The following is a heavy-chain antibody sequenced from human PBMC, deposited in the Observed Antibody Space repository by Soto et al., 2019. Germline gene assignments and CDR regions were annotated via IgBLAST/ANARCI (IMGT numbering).Heavy chain of an antibody. CDR2: ISYDGSNK. D-gene: IGHD5-12*01. J-gene: IGHJ3*02. Sequence: GGSLRLSCAASGFTFSSYAMHWVRQAPGKGLEWVAVISYDGSNKYYADSVKGRFTISRDNSKNTLYLQMNSLRAEDTAVYYCARDQGRDGYNDAFDIWGQGTMVTVSS. CDR1: GFTFSSYA. CDR3: ARDQGRDGYNDAFDI. V-gene: IGHV3-30*04.